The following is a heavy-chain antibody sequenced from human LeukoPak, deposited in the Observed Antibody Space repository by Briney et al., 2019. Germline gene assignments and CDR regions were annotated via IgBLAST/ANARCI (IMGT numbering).Heavy chain of an antibody. J-gene: IGHJ4*02. CDR1: GCTFSNAW. CDR3: TTDIRPYYYDSSGYYGTGD. CDR2: IKSKTDGGTT. V-gene: IGHV3-15*01. D-gene: IGHD3-22*01. Sequence: GGSLRLSCAASGCTFSNAWMSWVRQAPGKGLEWVGRIKSKTDGGTTDYAAPVKGRFTISRDDSKNTLYLQMNSLKTEDTAVYYCTTDIRPYYYDSSGYYGTGDWGQGTLVTVAS.